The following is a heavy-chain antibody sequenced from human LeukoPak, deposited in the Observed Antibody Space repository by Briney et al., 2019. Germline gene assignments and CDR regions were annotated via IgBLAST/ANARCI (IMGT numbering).Heavy chain of an antibody. CDR3: ARAYYDSSGYYYPFDY. CDR1: GGSISSSSYY. Sequence: SETLSLTRTVSGGSISSSSYYWGWIRQPPGKGLEWIGSIYYSGSTYYNPSLKSRVTISVDTSKNQFSLKLSSVTAADTAVYYCARAYYDSSGYYYPFDYWGQGTLVAVSS. J-gene: IGHJ4*02. CDR2: IYYSGST. V-gene: IGHV4-39*01. D-gene: IGHD3-22*01.